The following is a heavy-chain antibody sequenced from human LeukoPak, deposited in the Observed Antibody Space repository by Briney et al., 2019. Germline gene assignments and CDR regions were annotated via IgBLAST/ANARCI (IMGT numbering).Heavy chain of an antibody. D-gene: IGHD3-10*01. J-gene: IGHJ4*02. CDR1: GSTLSTYW. Sequence: GGSLRLSCAASGSTLSTYWMHWVRQAPGKGLVWVSRIKTDGSTTYYADSVKGRFTVSRDNAKNSLYLQMNSLRAEDTAVYYCARFPLWFGEFSLDYWGQGTLVTVSS. V-gene: IGHV3-74*01. CDR2: IKTDGSTT. CDR3: ARFPLWFGEFSLDY.